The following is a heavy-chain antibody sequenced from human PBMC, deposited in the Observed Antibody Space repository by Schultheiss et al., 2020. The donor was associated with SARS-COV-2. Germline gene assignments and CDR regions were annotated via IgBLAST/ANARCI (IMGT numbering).Heavy chain of an antibody. CDR1: GFTVSSNY. CDR3: AGNSSSWGNDAFDI. D-gene: IGHD6-13*01. CDR2: INSDGSST. V-gene: IGHV3-74*01. Sequence: GGSLRLSCAASGFTVSSNYMSWVRQAPGKGLEWVSRINSDGSSTSYADSVKGRFTISRDNAKNTLYLQMNSLRAEDTAVYYCAGNSSSWGNDAFDIWGQGTMVTVS. J-gene: IGHJ3*02.